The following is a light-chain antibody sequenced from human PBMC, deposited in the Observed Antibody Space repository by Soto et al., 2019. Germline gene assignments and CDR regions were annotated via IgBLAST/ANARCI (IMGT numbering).Light chain of an antibody. CDR1: SSDVGSYNR. V-gene: IGLV2-18*01. J-gene: IGLJ1*01. Sequence: QSVLTQPPSVSGSPGQSVTISCTGTSSDVGSYNRLSWYQQPPGTAPKLIMYEVNTRPSGVPDRFPGSKSGSTASLTISGLQAEDEADYYCSLYISGSTYVFGTGTKVTVL. CDR3: SLYISGSTYV. CDR2: EVN.